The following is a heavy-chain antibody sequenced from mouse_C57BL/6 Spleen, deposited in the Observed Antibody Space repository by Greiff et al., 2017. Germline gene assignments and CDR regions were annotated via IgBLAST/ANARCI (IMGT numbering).Heavy chain of an antibody. CDR3: GRTGPWFAY. Sequence: QVLLQESGAELMKPGASVKLSCKATGYTFTGYWLEWVQQRPGHGLEWIGEILPGSSSTNYNEKFKGKATFTADTSSNTAYMQLSSLTTEDSAIYYCGRTGPWFAYWGQGTLVTVSA. CDR2: ILPGSSST. J-gene: IGHJ3*01. CDR1: GYTFTGYW. D-gene: IGHD4-1*01. V-gene: IGHV1-9*01.